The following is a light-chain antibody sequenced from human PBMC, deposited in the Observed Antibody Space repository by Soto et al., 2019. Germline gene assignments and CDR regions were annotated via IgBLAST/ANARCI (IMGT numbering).Light chain of an antibody. J-gene: IGLJ1*01. CDR3: SSYAGSSALYV. CDR2: EDT. CDR1: NSDIGSYNF. V-gene: IGLV2-23*01. Sequence: QSALTQPASVSGSPGQSITISCTGTNSDIGSYNFVCWYQQHPGKAPKLLIYEDTKRPSGVSNRFSGSKSGNTASLTISGLQAEDEADYYCSSYAGSSALYVFGTGTKLTVL.